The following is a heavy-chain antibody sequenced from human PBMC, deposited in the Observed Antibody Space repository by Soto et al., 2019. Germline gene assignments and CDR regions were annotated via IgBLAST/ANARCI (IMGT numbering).Heavy chain of an antibody. CDR3: ARHDGGGTTSSYYGMDV. V-gene: IGHV5-10-1*01. J-gene: IGHJ6*02. D-gene: IGHD1-1*01. CDR2: IDPSDSFV. Sequence: PGESLKISCRGSGYSFTNYWITWVRQMPGKGLEWMGRIDPSDSFVTYSPSFQGHVTISADTSTTTAYLQWSSLKASDTAIYFCARHDGGGTTSSYYGMDVWGQGTSVTVSS. CDR1: GYSFTNYW.